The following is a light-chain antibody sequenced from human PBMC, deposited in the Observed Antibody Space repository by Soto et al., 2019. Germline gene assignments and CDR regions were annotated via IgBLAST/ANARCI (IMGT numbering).Light chain of an antibody. V-gene: IGKV1-39*01. Sequence: DIQMAQSPSSLSASVGDRVTITCRAGQNIAKYLNWYQQKPGKAPLLLIYETSKLEIGVPSRFAGSGSGTDFTLTISSXQPEDFATYYCQETYSKPPTFGGGTKVDIK. CDR2: ETS. CDR1: QNIAKY. J-gene: IGKJ4*01. CDR3: QETYSKPPT.